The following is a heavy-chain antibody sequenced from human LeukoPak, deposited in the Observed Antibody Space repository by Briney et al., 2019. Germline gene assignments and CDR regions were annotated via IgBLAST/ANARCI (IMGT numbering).Heavy chain of an antibody. CDR2: INHSGST. CDR1: GGSLSGYY. Sequence: SETLSLTCAVYGGSLSGYYWSWIRQPLGKGLEWIGEINHSGSTNYNPSLKSRVTISVDTSKNQFSLKLSSVTAADTAVYYCARGRWFDPWGQGTLVTVSS. V-gene: IGHV4-34*01. J-gene: IGHJ5*02. CDR3: ARGRWFDP.